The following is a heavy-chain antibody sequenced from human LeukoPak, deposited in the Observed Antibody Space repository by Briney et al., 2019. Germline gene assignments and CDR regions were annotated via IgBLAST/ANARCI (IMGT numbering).Heavy chain of an antibody. Sequence: GRSLRLSCAASGFTFSSYAMHWVRQAPGKGLEWVAVISYDGSNKYYADSVKGRFTISRDNSKNTLYLQMNSLRAEDTAVYYCARGHIVVVIATFDYWGQGTLVTVS. V-gene: IGHV3-30-3*01. J-gene: IGHJ4*02. CDR1: GFTFSSYA. D-gene: IGHD2-21*01. CDR2: ISYDGSNK. CDR3: ARGHIVVVIATFDY.